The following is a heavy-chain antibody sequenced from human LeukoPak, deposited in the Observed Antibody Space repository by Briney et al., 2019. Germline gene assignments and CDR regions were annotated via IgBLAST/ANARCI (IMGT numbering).Heavy chain of an antibody. D-gene: IGHD5-24*01. CDR1: GFTFSSYG. CDR3: AREAVEMATIDY. Sequence: PGGSLRLSCAASGFTFSSYGMHWVRQAPGKGLEWVAVIWYDGSNKYYADSVKGRFTISRDNSNNTLYLQMNSLGAEDTAVYYCAREAVEMATIDYWGQGTLVTVSS. CDR2: IWYDGSNK. V-gene: IGHV3-33*01. J-gene: IGHJ4*02.